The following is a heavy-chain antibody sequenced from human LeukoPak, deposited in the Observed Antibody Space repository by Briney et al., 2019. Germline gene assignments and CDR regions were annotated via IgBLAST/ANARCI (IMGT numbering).Heavy chain of an antibody. CDR1: GFSLRSSGVG. J-gene: IGHJ4*02. CDR3: ALRADSTVWYSTDY. Sequence: SGPTLMKPTQPLTLTCTFSGFSLRSSGVGVAWIRQPPGQALEWLPLIYWDDYKRYSPSLKSRLTITKDTSKNQVVLTMTDMDPVDTATYYCALRADSTVWYSTDYWGQGTLVTVSS. CDR2: IYWDDYK. D-gene: IGHD6-19*01. V-gene: IGHV2-5*02.